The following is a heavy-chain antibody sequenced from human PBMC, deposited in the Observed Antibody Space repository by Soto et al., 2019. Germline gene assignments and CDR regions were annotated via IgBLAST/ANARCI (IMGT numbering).Heavy chain of an antibody. CDR2: IKSRTDGGAT. D-gene: IGHD3-10*01. CDR3: TYLYREGP. Sequence: PGRSLRLSCAASGFSFNKAWMTWVRQAPGKGLEWVGRIKSRTDGGATEYAPPVNDRFIISRDDSRNMVFLQMNSLKTEDTAVYFCTYLYREGPWGQGTLVTVSS. J-gene: IGHJ5*02. V-gene: IGHV3-15*01. CDR1: GFSFNKAW.